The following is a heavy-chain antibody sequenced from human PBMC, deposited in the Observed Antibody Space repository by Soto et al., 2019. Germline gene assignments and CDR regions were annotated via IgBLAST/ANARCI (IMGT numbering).Heavy chain of an antibody. CDR1: GFTFSNYE. V-gene: IGHV3-64*01. D-gene: IGHD6-13*01. Sequence: GGSLRLSCAASGFTFSNYEMHWVRQAPGEGLEFRSRRTEKGGHTKDGRSRKGRYNYSRDNSENTRYLQMGSLRAEDMALYYCARRGYGSRWPNVYMDVWGKGTTVTVSS. CDR2: RTEKGGHT. CDR3: ARRGYGSRWPNVYMDV. J-gene: IGHJ6*03.